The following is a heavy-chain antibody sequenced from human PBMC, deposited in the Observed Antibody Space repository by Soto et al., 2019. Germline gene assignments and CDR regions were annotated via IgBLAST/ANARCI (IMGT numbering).Heavy chain of an antibody. J-gene: IGHJ3*02. CDR1: GFTFSSYA. Sequence: GGSLRLSCAASGFTFSSYAMSWVRQAPGKGLEWVSAISGSGGSTYYADSVKGRFTISRDNSKNTLYLQMNTLRAEDTAVYYCAKDQYMIVVPGAFDIWGQGTMVTVSS. V-gene: IGHV3-23*01. D-gene: IGHD3-22*01. CDR3: AKDQYMIVVPGAFDI. CDR2: ISGSGGST.